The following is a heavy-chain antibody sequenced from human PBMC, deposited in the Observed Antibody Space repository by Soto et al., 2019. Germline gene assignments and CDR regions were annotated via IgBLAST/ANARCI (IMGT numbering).Heavy chain of an antibody. D-gene: IGHD3-10*01. J-gene: IGHJ4*02. CDR2: ISSSSSTI. CDR3: ARELSWSGKDY. CDR1: GFTFSSYS. Sequence: PWGSLRLSCAASGFTFSSYSMNWVRQAPGKGLEWVSYISSSSSTIYYADSVKGRFTISRDNAKNSLYLQMNSLRVEDTAVYYCARELSWSGKDYWGQGTQVTVSS. V-gene: IGHV3-48*01.